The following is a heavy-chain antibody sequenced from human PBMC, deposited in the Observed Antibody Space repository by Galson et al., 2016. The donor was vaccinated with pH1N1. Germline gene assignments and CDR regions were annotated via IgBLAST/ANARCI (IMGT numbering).Heavy chain of an antibody. CDR3: ARGLLRDYGMDV. CDR2: ISYDGSVE. Sequence: SLRLSCAASGFTFSSFGMHWVRQAPGKGLEWMAVISYDGSVEYYGDSVKGRFSISRDNSKNTLYLQMNSLKPEDTAVYYCARGLLRDYGMDVWGQGTTVTVSS. CDR1: GFTFSSFG. J-gene: IGHJ6*02. V-gene: IGHV3-30*03.